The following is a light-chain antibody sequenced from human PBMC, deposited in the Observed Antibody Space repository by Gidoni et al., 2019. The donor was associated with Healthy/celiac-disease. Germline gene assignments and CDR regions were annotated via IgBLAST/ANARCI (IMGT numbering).Light chain of an antibody. CDR1: SSNIVSNY. Sequence: QSVLTQPPSSSGTPGQRFTISCSGISSNIVSNYVYWYQQLPGTAPKLLIYRNNPRPSGVPDRVSGSKSGNSAPLAISGRRSEDEADYYCAAWDDSLSGHWVFGGGTKLTVL. J-gene: IGLJ3*02. V-gene: IGLV1-47*01. CDR3: AAWDDSLSGHWV. CDR2: RNN.